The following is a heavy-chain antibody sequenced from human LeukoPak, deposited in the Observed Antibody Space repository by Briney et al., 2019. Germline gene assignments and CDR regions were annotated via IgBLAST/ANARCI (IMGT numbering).Heavy chain of an antibody. D-gene: IGHD2-21*01. V-gene: IGHV4-59*12. Sequence: SETLSLTCTVSGDSISSYYWSWIRHPPGKGLEWIGYIYYTGSTNYNPSLESRVIISVDRSKSQFSLKLSAVTAADTAVHYCAREPTYSRFDPWGQGTLVTVSS. J-gene: IGHJ5*02. CDR3: AREPTYSRFDP. CDR2: IYYTGST. CDR1: GDSISSYY.